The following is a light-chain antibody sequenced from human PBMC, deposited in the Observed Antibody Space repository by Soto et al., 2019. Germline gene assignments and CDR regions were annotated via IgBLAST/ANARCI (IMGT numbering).Light chain of an antibody. CDR2: DAS. CDR3: QQYNSYLFT. CDR1: QSISSW. J-gene: IGKJ3*01. Sequence: DIQMTQSPSTLSASVGDRVTITCRASQSISSWLAWYQQKPGKAPKLLIYDASSLESGLPSRFSGSGSGTEFTLTISSLQPDDFATYYYQQYNSYLFTFGPGTKVDIK. V-gene: IGKV1-5*01.